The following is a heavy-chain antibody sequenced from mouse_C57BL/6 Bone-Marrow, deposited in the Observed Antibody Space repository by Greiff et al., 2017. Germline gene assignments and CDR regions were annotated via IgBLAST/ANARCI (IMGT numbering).Heavy chain of an antibody. J-gene: IGHJ2*01. CDR3: AISPLYYYGSSPYFDY. CDR1: GFTFSSYG. V-gene: IGHV5-6*01. D-gene: IGHD1-1*01. Sequence: EVQLVASGGDLVKPGGSLKLSCAASGFTFSSYGMSWVRQTPDKRLEWVATISSGGSYTYYPDSVKGRFTISRDNAKNTLYLQMSSLKSEDTAMYYCAISPLYYYGSSPYFDYWGQGTTLTVSS. CDR2: ISSGGSYT.